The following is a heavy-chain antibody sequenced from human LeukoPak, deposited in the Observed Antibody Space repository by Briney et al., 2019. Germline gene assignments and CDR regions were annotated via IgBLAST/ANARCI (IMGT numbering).Heavy chain of an antibody. J-gene: IGHJ4*02. V-gene: IGHV3-11*01. CDR2: ISSSGSTI. D-gene: IGHD3-16*01. CDR3: ARDKGSIPDVSFDY. Sequence: GVSLRLSCAASGFTFSDYYMSWIRQAPGKGLEWVSYISSSGSTIYYADSVKGRFTISRDNAKNSLYLQMNSLRAEDTAVYYCARDKGSIPDVSFDYWGQGTLVTVSS. CDR1: GFTFSDYY.